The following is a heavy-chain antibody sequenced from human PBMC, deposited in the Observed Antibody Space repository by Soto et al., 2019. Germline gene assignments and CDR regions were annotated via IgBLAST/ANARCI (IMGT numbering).Heavy chain of an antibody. Sequence: ASVKVSCKASGGTFSTFGISWVRQAPGQGLEWMGGIIPFFGTAEYSQKFEDRITITADESTNTVYMDLRSLTSEDTAIYYCARTAPMDAGDKYYYDFWGQGALVTVSS. V-gene: IGHV1-69*13. CDR2: IIPFFGTA. CDR1: GGTFSTFG. CDR3: ARTAPMDAGDKYYYDF. D-gene: IGHD3-16*01. J-gene: IGHJ4*02.